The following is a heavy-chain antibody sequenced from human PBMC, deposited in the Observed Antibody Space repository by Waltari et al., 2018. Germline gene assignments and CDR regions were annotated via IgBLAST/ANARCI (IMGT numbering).Heavy chain of an antibody. CDR2: IHADKSVS. J-gene: IGHJ4*02. CDR1: GYTFSNYW. V-gene: IGHV5-51*01. Sequence: DVQLVQSGAEVKKPVESLKISCKGSGYTFSNYWIAWVRQMPVLGLEDMGVIHADKSVSSYSPSSHGKVTSSADKATATAYLQWGGLKASDAAIYFCARLSGGGHGTSLYYLDFWGQGTLVTLSS. CDR3: ARLSGGGHGTSLYYLDF. D-gene: IGHD2-15*01.